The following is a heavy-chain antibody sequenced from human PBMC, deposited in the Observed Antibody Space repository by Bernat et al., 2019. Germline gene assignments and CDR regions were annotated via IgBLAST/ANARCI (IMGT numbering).Heavy chain of an antibody. CDR3: ARGVTAHSYYYYYGMDV. D-gene: IGHD2-21*02. V-gene: IGHV1-69*04. J-gene: IGHJ6*02. CDR1: GGTFSSYA. CDR2: IIPILGIA. Sequence: QVQLVQSGAEVKKPGSSVKVSCKASGGTFSSYAISWVRQAPGQGLEWMGRIIPILGIANYAQKFQGRVTITADKSTSTAYMELSSLRSEDTAVYYCARGVTAHSYYYYYGMDVWGQGTTVTVSS.